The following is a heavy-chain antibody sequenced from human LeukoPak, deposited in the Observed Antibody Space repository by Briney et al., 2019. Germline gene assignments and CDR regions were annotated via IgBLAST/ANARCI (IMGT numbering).Heavy chain of an antibody. V-gene: IGHV4-4*07. CDR2: IYISGSA. CDR3: ARDRGLGITSVYYYMDV. Sequence: PSETLSLTCNVSGVSISSHYWSWIRQSAGKGLEWIGRIYISGSANYNPSLKSRVTMSVDTSKNQFSLKLSSVTAADTAVYYCARDRGLGITSVYYYMDVWGKGTTVTVSS. J-gene: IGHJ6*03. CDR1: GVSISSHY. D-gene: IGHD3-3*01.